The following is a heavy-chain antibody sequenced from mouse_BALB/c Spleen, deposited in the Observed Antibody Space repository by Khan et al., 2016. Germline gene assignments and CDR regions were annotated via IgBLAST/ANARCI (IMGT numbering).Heavy chain of an antibody. CDR2: IWSAGST. J-gene: IGHJ4*01. Sequence: VKLEESGPGLVAPSQSLSITCTVSGFSLTSYGVHWVRQPPGKGLEWLVVIWSAGSTTYNSALKSRLSISKDNSKSQVFLKMNSLQTDDTAMYYCARRDDGGGAMDYWGQGTSVTVSS. D-gene: IGHD2-3*01. V-gene: IGHV2-6*02. CDR1: GFSLTSYG. CDR3: ARRDDGGGAMDY.